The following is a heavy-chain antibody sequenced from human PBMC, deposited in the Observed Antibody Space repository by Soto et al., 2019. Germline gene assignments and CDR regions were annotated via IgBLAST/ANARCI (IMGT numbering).Heavy chain of an antibody. J-gene: IGHJ5*02. Sequence: QVQLQESGPGLVKPSETLSLTCSVSGGSVSSGNYYWSWIRQPPGKGLEWIGYVYYSGTTNYNPSLKSRVTISVDTSKNQFSLKLSSVTAADTAVYYCARSGVVVAAKSFDPWGQGTLVTVSS. V-gene: IGHV4-61*01. CDR1: GGSVSSGNYY. D-gene: IGHD2-15*01. CDR2: VYYSGTT. CDR3: ARSGVVVAAKSFDP.